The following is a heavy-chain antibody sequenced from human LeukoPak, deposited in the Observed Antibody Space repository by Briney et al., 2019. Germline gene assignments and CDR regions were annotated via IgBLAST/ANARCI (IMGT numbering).Heavy chain of an antibody. CDR3: ARDLLWFGELSGAFDI. V-gene: IGHV3-21*01. CDR1: GFTFGSYS. D-gene: IGHD3-10*01. CDR2: ISSSSSYI. J-gene: IGHJ3*02. Sequence: PGGSLRLSCAASGFTFGSYSMNWVRQAPGKGLEWVSSISSSSSYIYYADSVKGRFAISRDNAKNSLYLQMNSLRAEDTAVYYCARDLLWFGELSGAFDIWGQGTMVTVSS.